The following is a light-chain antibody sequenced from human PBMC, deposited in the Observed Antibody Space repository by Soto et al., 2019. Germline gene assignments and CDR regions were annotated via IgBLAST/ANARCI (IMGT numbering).Light chain of an antibody. CDR3: QHYNYSPWT. CDR2: GAS. V-gene: IGKV3-20*01. CDR1: QSGGSNY. J-gene: IGKJ1*01. Sequence: EIVLTQSPGTLSLSAGERATLSCRASQSGGSNYLAWYQQKPGQAPMLLIYGASSMATGIPDRFSGGGSGTDFTLTISRLEPEDFAVYYCQHYNYSPWTYGQGTKVEIK.